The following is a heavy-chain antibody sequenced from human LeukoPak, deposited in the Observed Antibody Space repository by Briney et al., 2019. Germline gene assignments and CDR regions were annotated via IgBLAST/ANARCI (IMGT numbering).Heavy chain of an antibody. CDR1: GFTFSSYS. V-gene: IGHV3-21*01. J-gene: IGHJ1*01. CDR3: ARISYSSSWYSRAEYFQH. CDR2: ISGSSSYI. Sequence: GGSLRLSCAASGFTFSSYSMNWVRQAPGKGLEWVSSISGSSSYIYYADSVKGRFTISRDNAKNSLYLQMNSLRAEDTAVYYCARISYSSSWYSRAEYFQHWGQGTLVTVSS. D-gene: IGHD6-13*01.